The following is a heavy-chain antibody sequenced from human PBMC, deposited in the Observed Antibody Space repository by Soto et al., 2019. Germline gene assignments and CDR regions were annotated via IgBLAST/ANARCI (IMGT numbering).Heavy chain of an antibody. D-gene: IGHD6-25*01. Sequence: SVKVSCKVSGSRFSNYVISWVRQAPGHGLEWLGRIIPIFNSTKYAQSFQGRVTITADKSTSTASLELSSLRSDDTALYYCMTSGGYWGQGTLVTVSS. V-gene: IGHV1-69*06. J-gene: IGHJ4*02. CDR3: MTSGGY. CDR2: IIPIFNST. CDR1: GSRFSNYV.